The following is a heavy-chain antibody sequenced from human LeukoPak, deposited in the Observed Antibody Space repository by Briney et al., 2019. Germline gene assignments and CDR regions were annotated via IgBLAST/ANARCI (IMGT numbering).Heavy chain of an antibody. J-gene: IGHJ4*02. D-gene: IGHD6-13*01. CDR1: GYTFTSYY. CDR3: ARATEQQLAYFDY. V-gene: IGHV1-46*01. CDR2: INPSGGST. Sequence: ASVKVSCKASGYTFTSYYMHWVQQAPGQGLEWMGIINPSGGSTSYAQKFQGRVTMTRDMSTSTVYMELSSLRSEDTAVYYCARATEQQLAYFDYWGQGTLVTVSS.